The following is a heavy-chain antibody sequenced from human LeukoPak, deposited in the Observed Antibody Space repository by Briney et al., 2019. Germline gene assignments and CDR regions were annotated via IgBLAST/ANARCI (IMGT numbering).Heavy chain of an antibody. V-gene: IGHV4-30-4*01. CDR2: IYYSGST. CDR1: GGSISSGDYY. J-gene: IGHJ4*02. CDR3: ARGGSGSFFFDY. Sequence: PSQTLSLTCTVSGGSISSGDYYWSWIRQPPGKGLGWIGYIYYSGSTYYNPSLKSRVTISVDTSKNQFSLKLSSVTAADTAVYYCARGGSGSFFFDYWGQGTLVTVSS. D-gene: IGHD3-10*01.